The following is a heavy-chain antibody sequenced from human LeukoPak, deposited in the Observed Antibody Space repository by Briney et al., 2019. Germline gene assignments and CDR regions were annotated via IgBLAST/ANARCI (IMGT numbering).Heavy chain of an antibody. V-gene: IGHV3-9*01. CDR1: GFTFDDYA. J-gene: IGHJ4*02. CDR3: ARGDGYAQRD. CDR2: ISWNSGSI. Sequence: GGSLRLSCAASGFTFDDYAMHWVRQAPGKGLEWVSGISWNSGSIGYADSVKGRFTISRDNAKKTLYLQMNSLRVEDTAVYYCARGDGYAQRDWGQGTLVTVPS. D-gene: IGHD5-12*01.